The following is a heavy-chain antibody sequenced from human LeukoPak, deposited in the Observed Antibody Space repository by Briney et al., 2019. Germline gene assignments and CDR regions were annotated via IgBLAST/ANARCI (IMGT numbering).Heavy chain of an antibody. CDR2: ISSSGSTI. V-gene: IGHV3-11*01. CDR1: GFTFSDYY. CDR3: ARDSSGGNYYYYYYGMDV. J-gene: IGHJ6*02. Sequence: GGSLRLSCAASGFTFSDYYMSWIRQAPGKGLEWVSYISSSGSTIYYADSMKGRFTISRDNAKNSLYLQMNSLRAEDTAVYYCARDSSGGNYYYYYYGMDVWGQGTTVTVSS. D-gene: IGHD4-23*01.